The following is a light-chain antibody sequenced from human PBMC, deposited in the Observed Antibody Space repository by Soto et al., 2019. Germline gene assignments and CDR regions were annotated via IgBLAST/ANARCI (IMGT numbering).Light chain of an antibody. CDR3: QVWDGRSFQGV. Sequence: SYDLTQPTSVSLAPGHTASIAGVGDSIGSKSVNWYQQRPGQAPVVVVYDDTDRPTGIPERFSGSNSGNTATLTITRVEAGDEADYYCQVWDGRSFQGVFGPGTKVTVL. CDR2: DDT. J-gene: IGLJ1*01. V-gene: IGLV3-21*02. CDR1: SIGSKS.